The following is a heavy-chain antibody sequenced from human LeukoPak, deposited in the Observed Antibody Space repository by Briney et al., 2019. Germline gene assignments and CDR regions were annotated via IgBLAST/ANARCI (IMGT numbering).Heavy chain of an antibody. J-gene: IGHJ4*02. V-gene: IGHV4-4*07. D-gene: IGHD2-21*02. Sequence: SETLSLTCTVSGGSISSYYWSWIRQPAGKGLEWIGRIYTSGSTNYNPSLKSRVTMSVDTSKNQFSLKLSSVTAADTAVYYCARESCGGDCYSRTFDYWGQGTLVTVSS. CDR1: GGSISSYY. CDR3: ARESCGGDCYSRTFDY. CDR2: IYTSGST.